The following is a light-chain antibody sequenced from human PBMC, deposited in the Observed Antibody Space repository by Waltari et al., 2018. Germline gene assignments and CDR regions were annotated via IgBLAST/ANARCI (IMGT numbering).Light chain of an antibody. CDR1: QSISRF. Sequence: DIFLTQSPGTLSLSPGEGATLSCRASQSISRFLAWYQQKPGQAPRPLIYDASTRATGIPDRFSGSGSGTDFSLTISRLEPEDFAVYYCQKYGTLPATFGQGTKVEIK. V-gene: IGKV3-20*01. CDR2: DAS. CDR3: QKYGTLPAT. J-gene: IGKJ1*01.